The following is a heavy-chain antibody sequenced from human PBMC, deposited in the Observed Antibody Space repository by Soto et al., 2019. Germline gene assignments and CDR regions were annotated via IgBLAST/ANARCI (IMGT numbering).Heavy chain of an antibody. CDR3: AKDSPLGYEFWSGYYSPKTHDAFDI. CDR2: ISGSGGST. CDR1: GFTFSSYA. J-gene: IGHJ3*02. D-gene: IGHD3-3*01. Sequence: GGSLRLSCAASGFTFSSYAMSWVRQAPGKGLEWVSAISGSGGSTYYADSVKGRFTISRDNSKNTLYLQMNSLRAEDTAVYYCAKDSPLGYEFWSGYYSPKTHDAFDIWGQGTMVTV. V-gene: IGHV3-23*01.